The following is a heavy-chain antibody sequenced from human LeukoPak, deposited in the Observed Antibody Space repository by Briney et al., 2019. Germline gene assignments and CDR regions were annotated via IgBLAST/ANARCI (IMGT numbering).Heavy chain of an antibody. CDR2: IVPIFGTA. D-gene: IGHD6-13*01. CDR3: ARGNRMYSSPAEYFQH. J-gene: IGHJ1*01. V-gene: IGHV1-69*13. CDR1: GGTFSSYA. Sequence: GASVRVSCKASGGTFSSYAISWVRQAPGQGLEWMGGIVPIFGTANYAQKFQGRVTITADESTSTAYMELSSLRSEDTAVYYCARGNRMYSSPAEYFQHWGQGTLVTVSS.